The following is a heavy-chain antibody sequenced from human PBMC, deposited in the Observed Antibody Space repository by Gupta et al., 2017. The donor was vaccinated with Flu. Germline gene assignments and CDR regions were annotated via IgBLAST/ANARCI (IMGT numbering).Heavy chain of an antibody. CDR2: ISGSGGST. J-gene: IGHJ4*02. CDR1: GFTFSRFA. Sequence: EVQLLESGGGLVQPGGSLRLSCATSGFTFSRFAMSWVRQAPGKGLEWVSAISGSGGSTYYADSVKGRFTISRDNSKNTLYLQMNSLRAEDTAVYYCAKVGRGDKYSSGWVFDYWGQGTLVTVSS. CDR3: AKVGRGDKYSSGWVFDY. D-gene: IGHD6-19*01. V-gene: IGHV3-23*01.